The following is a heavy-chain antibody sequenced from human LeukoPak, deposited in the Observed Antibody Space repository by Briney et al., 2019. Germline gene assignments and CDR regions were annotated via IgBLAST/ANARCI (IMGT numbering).Heavy chain of an antibody. Sequence: RSGGSLRLSCAAYGFTFSSYAMSWVRQAPGKGLEWVSAISGSGGSTYYADSVKGRFTISRDNSKNTLYLQMNSLRAEDTAVYYCAKDRPPYYYDSSGYYFDYWGQGTLVTVSS. V-gene: IGHV3-23*01. J-gene: IGHJ4*02. CDR2: ISGSGGST. CDR3: AKDRPPYYYDSSGYYFDY. D-gene: IGHD3-22*01. CDR1: GFTFSSYA.